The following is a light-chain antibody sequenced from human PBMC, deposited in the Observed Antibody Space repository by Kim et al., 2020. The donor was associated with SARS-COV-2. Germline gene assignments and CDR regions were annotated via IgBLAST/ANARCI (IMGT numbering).Light chain of an antibody. CDR1: QSVSSNY. V-gene: IGKV3-20*01. CDR3: HQYGRSPQT. Sequence: ESVLTQSPGTLSLSPGDRATLSCRSSQSVSSNYLAWYQQTPGQPPRLLIYAASNRAAGIPDRFSGSGSGTYFTLTISRLEPEDLAVYYCHQYGRSPQTFGQGTKVEIK. J-gene: IGKJ1*01. CDR2: AAS.